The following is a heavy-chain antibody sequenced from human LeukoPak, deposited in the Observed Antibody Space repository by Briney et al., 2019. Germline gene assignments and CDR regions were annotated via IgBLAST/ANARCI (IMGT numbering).Heavy chain of an antibody. D-gene: IGHD3-9*01. Sequence: ASVKVSCKASGYTFTSYGISWVRQAPGQGLEWMGWISAYNGNTNYAQKLQGRVTMTTDTSTSTSYMELGSLRSDDTAVYYCARDHYDILTGYYTPNFDYWGQGTLVTVSS. J-gene: IGHJ4*02. CDR3: ARDHYDILTGYYTPNFDY. V-gene: IGHV1-18*01. CDR1: GYTFTSYG. CDR2: ISAYNGNT.